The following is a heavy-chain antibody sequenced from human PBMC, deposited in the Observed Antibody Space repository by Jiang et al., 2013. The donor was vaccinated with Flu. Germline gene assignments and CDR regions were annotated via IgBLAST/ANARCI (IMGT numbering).Heavy chain of an antibody. V-gene: IGHV6-1*01. Sequence: SQTLSLTCVISGDSVSSNSAAWNWIRQSPSGGLEWLGRTYYRSKWFNDYAVSVKSRVIITPDTSKNQFSLQLNSVTPEDTAVYYCARSRSGWYSPIDYWGQGTLVTVSS. CDR3: ARSRSGWYSPIDY. CDR1: GDSVSSNSAA. J-gene: IGHJ4*02. D-gene: IGHD6-19*01. CDR2: TYYRSKWFN.